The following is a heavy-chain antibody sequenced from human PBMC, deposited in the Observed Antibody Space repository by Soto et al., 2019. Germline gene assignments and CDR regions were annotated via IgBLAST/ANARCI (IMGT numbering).Heavy chain of an antibody. CDR1: GFTFSSYA. V-gene: IGHV3-23*01. D-gene: IGHD2-8*01. J-gene: IGHJ6*02. CDR3: AALAFRTKDYYYYYYGMDV. CDR2: ISGSGGST. Sequence: GGSLRLSCAASGFTFSSYAMSWVRQAPGKGLEWVSAISGSGGSTYYADSVKGRFTISRDNSKNTLYLQMNSLRAEDTAVYYCAALAFRTKDYYYYYYGMDVWGQGTTVTVSS.